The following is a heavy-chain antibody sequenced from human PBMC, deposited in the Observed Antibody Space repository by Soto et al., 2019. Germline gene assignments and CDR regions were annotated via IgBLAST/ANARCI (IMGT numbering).Heavy chain of an antibody. J-gene: IGHJ4*02. CDR3: ARWNGFGDY. CDR1: GFSISTYG. Sequence: EVQLLGSGGGLVQPGGSLRHSCAASGFSISTYGVTWVRQAPGKGLEWVSGFSGGDGGTHYADSVKGRFTISRDNSKNTAYLLMNSLRTDDTAVYYCARWNGFGDYWGQGTRVTVSS. CDR2: FSGGDGGT. V-gene: IGHV3-23*01. D-gene: IGHD1-1*01.